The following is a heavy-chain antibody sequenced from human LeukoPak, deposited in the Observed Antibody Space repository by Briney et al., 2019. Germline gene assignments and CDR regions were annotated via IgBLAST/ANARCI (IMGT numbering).Heavy chain of an antibody. V-gene: IGHV3-23*01. CDR1: GFTFSSYA. CDR2: ISGSGGST. CDR3: AKVPWIDYYYGMDV. J-gene: IGHJ6*02. Sequence: GGSLRLSCAASGFTFSSYAMSWVRQAPGMGLEWVSAISGSGGSTYYADSVKGRFTISRDNSKNTLYLQMNSLRAEDTAVYYCAKVPWIDYYYGMDVWGQGTTVTVAS. D-gene: IGHD2-2*03.